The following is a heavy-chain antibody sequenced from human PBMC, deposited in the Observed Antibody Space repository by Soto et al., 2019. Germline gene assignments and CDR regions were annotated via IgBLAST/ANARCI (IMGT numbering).Heavy chain of an antibody. CDR1: GGSISSSSYY. Sequence: PSETLSLTCTVSGGSISSSSYYWGWIRQPPGKGLEWIGSIYYSGSTYYNPSLKSRVTISVDTSKNQFSLKLSSVTAADTAVYYCARVLWFGELFSLVPNLAVDYYFDYWGQGTLVTVSS. CDR2: IYYSGST. CDR3: ARVLWFGELFSLVPNLAVDYYFDY. J-gene: IGHJ4*02. V-gene: IGHV4-39*07. D-gene: IGHD3-10*01.